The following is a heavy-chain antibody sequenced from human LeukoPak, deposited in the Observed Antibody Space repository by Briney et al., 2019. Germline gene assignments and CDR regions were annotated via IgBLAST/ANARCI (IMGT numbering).Heavy chain of an antibody. J-gene: IGHJ6*02. D-gene: IGHD2-2*02. CDR3: ARGRDCSSTSCYSGYYYYGMDV. Sequence: PSQTLSLTCTVSGGSISSGGYYWSWIRQPPGKGLEWIGYIYHSGSTYYNPSLKSRVTISIDTSKNQFSLKLSSVTAADTAVYYCARGRDCSSTSCYSGYYYYGMDVWGQGTTVTVSS. V-gene: IGHV4-30-2*01. CDR2: IYHSGST. CDR1: GGSISSGGYY.